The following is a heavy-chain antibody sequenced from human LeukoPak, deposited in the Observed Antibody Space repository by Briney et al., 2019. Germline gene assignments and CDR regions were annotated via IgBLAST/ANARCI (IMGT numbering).Heavy chain of an antibody. CDR1: GFTFSNAW. Sequence: GGSLRLSCAASGFTFSNAWMSWVRQAPGKGLEWVGRIKSKTDGGTTDYAAPVKGRFTISRDDSKNTLYLQMNSLKTEDTAVYYCTTDRRWVGATDYWGQGTLVTVSS. CDR2: IKSKTDGGTT. CDR3: TTDRRWVGATDY. V-gene: IGHV3-15*01. D-gene: IGHD1-26*01. J-gene: IGHJ4*02.